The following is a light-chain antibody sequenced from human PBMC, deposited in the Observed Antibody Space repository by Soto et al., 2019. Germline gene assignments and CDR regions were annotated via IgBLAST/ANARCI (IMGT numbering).Light chain of an antibody. J-gene: IGLJ2*01. V-gene: IGLV2-14*03. CDR2: DVS. CDR1: SSDVGGYNY. CDR3: SSYTTNNTVV. Sequence: QSVLTQPASVSGSPGQSITISCTGTSSDVGGYNYVSWYKHHSGKAPKLMIYDVSYRPSGVSNRFSGLKSGNTASLSISGLQAEDEGDYYCSSYTTNNTVVFGGGTNLTVL.